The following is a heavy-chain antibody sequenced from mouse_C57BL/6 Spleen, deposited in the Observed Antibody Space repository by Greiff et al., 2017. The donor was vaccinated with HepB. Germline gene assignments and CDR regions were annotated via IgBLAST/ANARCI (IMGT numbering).Heavy chain of an antibody. CDR3: ARHGGPENYYGSSYAMDY. CDR1: GYTFTEYT. D-gene: IGHD1-1*01. Sequence: VQLVESGAELVKPGASVKLSCKASGYTFTEYTIHWVKQRSGQGLEWIGWFYPGSGSIKYNEKFKDKATLTADKSSSTVYMELSRLTSEDSAVYFCARHGGPENYYGSSYAMDYWGQGTSVTVSS. J-gene: IGHJ4*01. CDR2: FYPGSGSI. V-gene: IGHV1-62-2*01.